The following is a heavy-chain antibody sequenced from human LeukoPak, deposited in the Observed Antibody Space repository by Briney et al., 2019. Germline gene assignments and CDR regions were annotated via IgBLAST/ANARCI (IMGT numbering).Heavy chain of an antibody. CDR1: GYSFTSYY. CDR2: IIHRSGST. Sequence: ADTVTLTCTVSGYSFTSYYIHCLRRPPARRGVGMRVIIHRSGSTYYAQNFKSRVTMTGDTSTSTVYMELSSLRSDVTAVYYCAALGGLLEWFFAYGGGGTGVPVP. J-gene: IGHJ4*02. D-gene: IGHD3-3*01. CDR3: AALGGLLEWFFAY. V-gene: IGHV1-46*01.